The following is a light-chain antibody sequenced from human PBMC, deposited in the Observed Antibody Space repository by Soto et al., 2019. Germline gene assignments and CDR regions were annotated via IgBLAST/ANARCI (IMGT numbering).Light chain of an antibody. Sequence: DIQMTQFPFTLSASVGNRVNITCRASQRISSWLAWYQQKPGKAPKLLIYDASSLESGVPSRFSGSGSGTEFTLTISSLQPDDCATYYCQQYNSYSPWTFGQGTKVEIK. CDR2: DAS. CDR1: QRISSW. CDR3: QQYNSYSPWT. J-gene: IGKJ1*01. V-gene: IGKV1-5*01.